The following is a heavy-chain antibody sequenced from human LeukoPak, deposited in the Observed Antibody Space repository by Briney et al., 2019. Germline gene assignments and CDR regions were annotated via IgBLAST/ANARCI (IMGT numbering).Heavy chain of an antibody. CDR1: GFTFSSYA. CDR3: ARGTYYYGSGSYFDY. CDR2: ISSNGGST. D-gene: IGHD3-10*01. V-gene: IGHV3-64*01. J-gene: IGHJ4*02. Sequence: AGGSLRLSCAASGFTFSSYAMHWVRQAPGKGLEYVSAISSNGGSTYYANSVKGRFTISRDNSKNTLYLQMGSLRAEDMAVYYCARGTYYYGSGSYFDYWGQGTLVTVSS.